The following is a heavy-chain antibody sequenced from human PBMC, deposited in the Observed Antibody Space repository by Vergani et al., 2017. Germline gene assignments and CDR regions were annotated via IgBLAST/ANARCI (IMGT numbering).Heavy chain of an antibody. CDR2: IYYSGST. CDR1: GGTISSYY. V-gene: IGHV4-59*01. J-gene: IGHJ6*02. CDR3: ARAGVATAGPYYYGMDV. Sequence: QVQLQESGPGLVKPSETLTLTCTVSGGTISSYYRSWIRQPPGKGLEWIGYIYYSGSTKYNPSLKSRGTISVDTSKNQFSLKLSSVTAADTAAYYCARAGVATAGPYYYGMDVWGQGTTVTVSS. D-gene: IGHD5-12*01.